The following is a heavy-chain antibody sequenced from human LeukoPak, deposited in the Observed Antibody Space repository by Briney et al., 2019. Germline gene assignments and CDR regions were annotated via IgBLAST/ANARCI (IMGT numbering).Heavy chain of an antibody. CDR1: GGSIISSSYY. CDR3: ARHQYYYDSSGYYPDY. Sequence: SETLSLTCTVSGGSIISSSYYWGWIRQPPGKGLEWIGSVYYSGTTSYNPSLKSRVTISVDTSKNQFSLKLSSVTAADTAVYYCARHQYYYDSSGYYPDYWGQGTLVTVSS. V-gene: IGHV4-39*01. J-gene: IGHJ4*02. CDR2: VYYSGTT. D-gene: IGHD3-22*01.